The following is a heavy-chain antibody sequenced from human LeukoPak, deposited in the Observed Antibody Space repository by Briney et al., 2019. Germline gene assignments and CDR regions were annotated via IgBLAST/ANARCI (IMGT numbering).Heavy chain of an antibody. J-gene: IGHJ4*02. CDR2: ISGSGFT. V-gene: IGHV3-23*01. CDR1: GFTFSNYA. D-gene: IGHD3-22*01. CDR3: AKEHGYDSSASFDY. Sequence: GGSLRLSCAASGFTFSNYAMSWVRQAPGKGLEWVSSISGSGFTYYADSVKGRFTISRDNSKNTPYLQMNSLRAADTAVYYCAKEHGYDSSASFDYWGQGTLVTVSS.